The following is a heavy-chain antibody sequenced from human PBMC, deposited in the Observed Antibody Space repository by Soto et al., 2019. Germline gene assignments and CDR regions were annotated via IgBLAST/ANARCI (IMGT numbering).Heavy chain of an antibody. V-gene: IGHV3-11*01. CDR3: ARDKARLMVYAFSYYMDV. J-gene: IGHJ6*03. D-gene: IGHD2-8*01. CDR2: ISSSGSTI. CDR1: GFTCSDYY. Sequence: QVQLVESGGGFVKPGGSLRLSCAASGFTCSDYYMSWIRQAPGKGLEWVSYISSSGSTIYYADSVKGRFTISRDNAKNPLDLQMNSLRAEDTAVYYCARDKARLMVYAFSYYMDVWGKGTTVTVSS.